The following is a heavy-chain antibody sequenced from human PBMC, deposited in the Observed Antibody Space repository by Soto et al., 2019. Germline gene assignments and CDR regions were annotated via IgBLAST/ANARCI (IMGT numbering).Heavy chain of an antibody. CDR1: GYTLTSFY. CDR2: INPKGGST. CDR3: ARGLASGDY. V-gene: IGHV1-46*03. J-gene: IGHJ4*02. D-gene: IGHD6-6*01. Sequence: QVQLVQPGAEVKKPGASVKLSCKASGYTLTSFYIHWVRQAPGQGLEWMGIINPKGGSTNYAHNFQGRVTMTRDTSTSTVYMDLSSLRSEDTAVYYCARGLASGDYWGQGTLVTVSS.